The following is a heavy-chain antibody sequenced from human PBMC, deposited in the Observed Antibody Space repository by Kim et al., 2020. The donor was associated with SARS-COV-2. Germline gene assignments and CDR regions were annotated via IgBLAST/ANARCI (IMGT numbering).Heavy chain of an antibody. D-gene: IGHD6-19*01. V-gene: IGHV3-30*07. Sequence: DSVKGRFTISRDNSNNDTLDLKMNSLGAEDAAVYYCARLGAVAGAYFDYWGQGSLVIVSS. CDR3: ARLGAVAGAYFDY. J-gene: IGHJ4*02.